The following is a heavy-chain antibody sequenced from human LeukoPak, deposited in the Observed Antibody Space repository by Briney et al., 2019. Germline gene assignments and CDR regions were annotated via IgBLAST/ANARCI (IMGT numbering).Heavy chain of an antibody. V-gene: IGHV5-51*01. CDR2: IYPDDSDT. J-gene: IGHJ6*02. D-gene: IGHD2-21*02. CDR1: GYSFTSYW. Sequence: GESLKISCKGSGYSFTSYWIGWVRQMPGKGLEWMGIIYPDDSDTRYSPSFQGQVTISADKSISTAYLQWSSLKASDTAMYYCARHKAYCGGDCYSGYYYYYGMDVWGQGTTVTVSS. CDR3: ARHKAYCGGDCYSGYYYYYGMDV.